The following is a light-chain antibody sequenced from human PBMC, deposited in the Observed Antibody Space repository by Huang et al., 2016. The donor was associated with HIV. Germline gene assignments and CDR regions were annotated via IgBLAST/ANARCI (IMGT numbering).Light chain of an antibody. CDR2: DAS. CDR3: HQRSNWPLYT. Sequence: EIVLTQSPATLSLSPGERATLACRASQGVSSYLAWYQQKPGQAPRLLIYDASNRATGIPARFSGSGSGTDFTLTISSLEPEDFAVYYCHQRSNWPLYTFGQGTKLEIK. J-gene: IGKJ2*01. V-gene: IGKV3-11*01. CDR1: QGVSSY.